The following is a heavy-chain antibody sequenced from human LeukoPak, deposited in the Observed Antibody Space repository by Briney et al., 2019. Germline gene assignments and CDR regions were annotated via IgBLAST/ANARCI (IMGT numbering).Heavy chain of an antibody. D-gene: IGHD3-22*01. CDR1: GGSISSGGYY. CDR3: ARVSYYDSSGYYDH. V-gene: IGHV4-31*03. Sequence: SQTLSLTCTVSGGSISSGGYYWSWIRQHPGKGLEWIGYIYYSGSTYYNPSLKSRVTISVDTSKNQFSLKLSSVTAADTAVYYCARVSYYDSSGYYDHWGQGTLVTVSS. J-gene: IGHJ5*02. CDR2: IYYSGST.